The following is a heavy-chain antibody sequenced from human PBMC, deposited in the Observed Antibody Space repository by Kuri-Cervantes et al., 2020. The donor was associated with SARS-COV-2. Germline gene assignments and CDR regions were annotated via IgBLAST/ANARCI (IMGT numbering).Heavy chain of an antibody. CDR2: IYHSGST. CDR3: ATQRGRMSSSFYYYYMDV. CDR1: GGSISSGYY. V-gene: IGHV4-38-2*02. J-gene: IGHJ6*03. D-gene: IGHD6-6*01. Sequence: WGSLRLSCTVSGGSISSGYYWGWIRQPPGKGLEWMGSIYHSGSTYYNPSLKSRVTISVDTSKNQFSLKLSSVTAADTAVYYCATQRGRMSSSFYYYYMDVWGKGTTVTVSS.